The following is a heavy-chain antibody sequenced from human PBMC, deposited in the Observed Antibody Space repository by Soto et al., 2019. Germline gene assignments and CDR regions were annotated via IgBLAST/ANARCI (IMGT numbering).Heavy chain of an antibody. CDR3: ARVITYYYYYMDV. CDR2: IKQVGSEK. V-gene: IGHV3-7*01. CDR1: GFTFSSYW. Sequence: GGSLRLSCAASGFTFSSYWMSWVRQAPGKGLEWVANIKQVGSEKYYVDSVKGRFTISRDNAKNSLYLQMNSLRAEDTAVYYCARVITYYYYYMDVWGKGTTVTVSS. J-gene: IGHJ6*03.